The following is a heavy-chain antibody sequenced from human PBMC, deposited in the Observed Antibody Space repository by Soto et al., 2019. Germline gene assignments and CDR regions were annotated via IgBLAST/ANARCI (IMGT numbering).Heavy chain of an antibody. D-gene: IGHD3-22*01. Sequence: ASVKVSCKASGYTFPSYAMHWVRQAPGQRLEWMGWINAGNGNTKYSQKFQGRVTITRDTSASTAYMELSSLRSEDTAVYYCARATPPSDYYDSSGYFLYFDYWGQGTLVTVSS. V-gene: IGHV1-3*01. J-gene: IGHJ4*02. CDR3: ARATPPSDYYDSSGYFLYFDY. CDR2: INAGNGNT. CDR1: GYTFPSYA.